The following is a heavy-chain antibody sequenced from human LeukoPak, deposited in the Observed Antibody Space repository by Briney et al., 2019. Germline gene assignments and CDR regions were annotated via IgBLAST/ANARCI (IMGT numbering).Heavy chain of an antibody. Sequence: PSETLSLTCAVYGVSFSGYYWSWVRQAPGKGLEWVSGIFGSGDRTYYADSVKGWFTISRDNSKNTLYLQMNSLRAEDTAVYYCATYGSGSYPFDYWGQGTLVTVSS. J-gene: IGHJ4*02. CDR2: IFGSGDRT. D-gene: IGHD3-10*01. CDR3: ATYGSGSYPFDY. V-gene: IGHV3-23*01. CDR1: GVSFSGYY.